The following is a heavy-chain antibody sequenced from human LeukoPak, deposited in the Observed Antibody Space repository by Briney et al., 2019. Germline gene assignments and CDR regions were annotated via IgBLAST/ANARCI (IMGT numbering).Heavy chain of an antibody. CDR3: ASFLVRGVIKKYYFDY. V-gene: IGHV4-61*02. J-gene: IGHJ4*02. CDR2: IYTSGST. D-gene: IGHD3-10*01. Sequence: SETLSLTCTVSGGSISSGSYYWSWIRQPAGKGLEWIGRIYTSGSTNYNPSLKSRVTISVDTSKNQFSLKLSSVTAADTAVYYCASFLVRGVIKKYYFDYWGQGTLVTVSS. CDR1: GGSISSGSYY.